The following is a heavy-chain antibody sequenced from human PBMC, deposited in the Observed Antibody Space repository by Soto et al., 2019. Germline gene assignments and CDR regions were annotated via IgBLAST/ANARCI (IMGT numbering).Heavy chain of an antibody. J-gene: IGHJ6*02. CDR1: GYSFTDYH. Sequence: ASVKVSWKASGYSFTDYHIHWVRQAPGQGLEWLGRINPKSGGTSTAQKFQGWVTMTTDTSISTASMELTRLTSDDTAIYYCARGDSTDCSNGVCSFFYNHDMDVWGQ. D-gene: IGHD2-8*01. CDR2: INPKSGGT. V-gene: IGHV1-2*04. CDR3: ARGDSTDCSNGVCSFFYNHDMDV.